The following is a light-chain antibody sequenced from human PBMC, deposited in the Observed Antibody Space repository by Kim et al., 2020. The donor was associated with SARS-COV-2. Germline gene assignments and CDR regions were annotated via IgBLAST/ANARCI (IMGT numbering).Light chain of an antibody. Sequence: SYELTQPPSVSVSPGQTASITCSGDKLGDKYACWYQQKPGQSPLLVIYQDSRRPSGIPERFSGSNSGNTATLTISGTQAIDEADYYCQAWDSSTLYVFGT. CDR3: QAWDSSTLYV. CDR1: KLGDKY. J-gene: IGLJ1*01. CDR2: QDS. V-gene: IGLV3-1*01.